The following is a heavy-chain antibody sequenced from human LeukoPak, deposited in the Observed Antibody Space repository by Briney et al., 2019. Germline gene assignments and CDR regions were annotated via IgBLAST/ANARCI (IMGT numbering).Heavy chain of an antibody. Sequence: HPGGSLRLSCAASGFTFSSYGMHWVRQAPGKGLEWVAFIRYDGSNKYYADSVKGRFTISRDNSKNTLYLQMNSLRAEDTAVYYCAKLNETGYCSGGSCYFDYWGQGTLVTVSS. J-gene: IGHJ4*02. V-gene: IGHV3-30*02. CDR1: GFTFSSYG. CDR3: AKLNETGYCSGGSCYFDY. CDR2: IRYDGSNK. D-gene: IGHD2-15*01.